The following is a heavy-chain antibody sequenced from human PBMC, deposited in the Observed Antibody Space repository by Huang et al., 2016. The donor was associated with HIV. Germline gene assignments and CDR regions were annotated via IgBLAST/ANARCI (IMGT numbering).Heavy chain of an antibody. CDR2: MNPNTGNT. CDR1: GYTFTNYD. CDR3: ARSAYGDLDY. Sequence: QVHLVQSGAEVKKPGASVKVSCKASGYTFTNYDINWVRQAPGRGLEWMGWMNPNTGNTGFAQGCQGRVTMTRKTSITTAYMELTSWTSEDTAVYYCARSAYGDLDYWGLGTLVIVSS. V-gene: IGHV1-8*02. D-gene: IGHD4-17*01. J-gene: IGHJ4*02.